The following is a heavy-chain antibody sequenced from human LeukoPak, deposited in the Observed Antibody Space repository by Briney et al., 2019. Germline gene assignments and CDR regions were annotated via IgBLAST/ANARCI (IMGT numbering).Heavy chain of an antibody. CDR2: ITGHGENT. J-gene: IGHJ4*02. Sequence: PGGSLRLSCAASGFRFSNYGMNWVRQAPGKGLEWVSGITGHGENTCYADSVKGRFTISRDNSRNTVYLQMNSLRVEDTAVYYCANDLGWIQLNLGRGQGTLVTVSS. CDR3: ANDLGWIQLNLG. D-gene: IGHD5-18*01. V-gene: IGHV3-23*01. CDR1: GFRFSNYG.